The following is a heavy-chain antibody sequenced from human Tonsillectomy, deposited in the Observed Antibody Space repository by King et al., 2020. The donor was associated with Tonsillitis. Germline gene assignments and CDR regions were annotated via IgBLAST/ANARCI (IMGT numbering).Heavy chain of an antibody. CDR1: GGTFSSYA. CDR2: IIPILGIA. D-gene: IGHD3-3*01. V-gene: IGHV1-69*04. CDR3: ATGDVWDQYYSYMDV. Sequence: QLVQSGAEVKKPGSSVKVSCKASGGTFSSYAFSWVRQAPGQGLEWMGRIIPILGIANYAQKFQGRVTITADKSTSTAYMELSSLRSEDTSVYYCATGDVWDQYYSYMDVWGKGTTVTVSS. J-gene: IGHJ6*03.